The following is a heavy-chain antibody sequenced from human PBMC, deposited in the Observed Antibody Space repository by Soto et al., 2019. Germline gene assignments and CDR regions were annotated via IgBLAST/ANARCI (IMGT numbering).Heavy chain of an antibody. J-gene: IGHJ4*02. V-gene: IGHV3-11*01. CDR2: ISGNGRII. Sequence: QVQLVESGGGLVKPGGSLRLSCATSGFIFSDYYMHWIRQAPGKGLEWISYISGNGRIIQYADSAKGRFTISRDNAQNSLYLQMNSLRAEDTALYFCARDVDADSRTAFDYWGQGTLVTVSS. CDR3: ARDVDADSRTAFDY. CDR1: GFIFSDYY. D-gene: IGHD4-17*01.